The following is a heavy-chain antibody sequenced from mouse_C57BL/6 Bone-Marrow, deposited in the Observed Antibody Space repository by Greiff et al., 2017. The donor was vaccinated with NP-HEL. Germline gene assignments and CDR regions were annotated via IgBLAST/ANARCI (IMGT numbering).Heavy chain of an antibody. D-gene: IGHD2-3*01. V-gene: IGHV1-80*01. Sequence: QVQLKESGAELVKPGASVKISCKASGYAFSSYCMTWVKQRPGKGLEWIGQIYPGDGDTNYNGKFKGKATLTADKSSSTAYMQLSSLTSEDSAVYFWARWGIYDGYYGVAYWGQGTLVTVSA. CDR3: ARWGIYDGYYGVAY. J-gene: IGHJ3*01. CDR2: IYPGDGDT. CDR1: GYAFSSYC.